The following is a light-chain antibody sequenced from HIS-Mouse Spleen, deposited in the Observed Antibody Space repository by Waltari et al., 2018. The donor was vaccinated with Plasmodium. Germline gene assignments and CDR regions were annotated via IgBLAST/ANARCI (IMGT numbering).Light chain of an antibody. CDR1: QSVSSS. J-gene: IGKJ4*01. CDR2: DAS. CDR3: QQRSNWPLT. V-gene: IGKV3-11*01. Sequence: EIVLTQSPATLSLSPGERATLSCRASQSVSSSLAWYQQKPGQPPRLLIYDASNRATCIPARFSGSGSGTDFTLTISSLEPEDFAVYYCQQRSNWPLTFGGGTKVEIK.